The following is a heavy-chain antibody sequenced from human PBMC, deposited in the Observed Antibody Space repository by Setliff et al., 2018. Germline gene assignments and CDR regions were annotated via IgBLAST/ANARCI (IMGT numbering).Heavy chain of an antibody. J-gene: IGHJ4*02. D-gene: IGHD3-10*01. Sequence: SETLSLTCNVSGGSISGDYWSWIRQSPGQGLEWIGYIYSSGSTNYNPSLESRVTILIDKSKNQFSLNLASVTAADTAVYYCARIAYGSGSYYFDYWGQGTLVTVSS. CDR1: GGSISGDY. CDR3: ARIAYGSGSYYFDY. CDR2: IYSSGST. V-gene: IGHV4-4*08.